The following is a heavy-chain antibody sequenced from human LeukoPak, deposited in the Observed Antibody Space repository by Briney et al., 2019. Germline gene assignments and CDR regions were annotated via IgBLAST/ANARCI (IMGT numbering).Heavy chain of an antibody. V-gene: IGHV4-59*12. CDR3: ARGRLHFDY. CDR1: GGSISGYY. CDR2: VYYSGIT. Sequence: SETLSLTCTVSGGSISGYYWIWIRQPPGKGLEWIGYVYYSGITNYNPSLKSRVTISVDTSKNQFSLKLSSVTAADTAVYYCARGRLHFDYWGQGTLVTVSS. J-gene: IGHJ4*02.